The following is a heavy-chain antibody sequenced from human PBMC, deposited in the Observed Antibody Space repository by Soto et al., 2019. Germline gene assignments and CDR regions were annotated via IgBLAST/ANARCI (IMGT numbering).Heavy chain of an antibody. V-gene: IGHV1-46*03. CDR1: GYTFTSYY. CDR2: INPSGGST. CDR3: VKSGDCSSTSCYEDYYYYYMDV. Sequence: GASVKVSCKASGYTFTSYYMHWVRQAPGQGLEWMGIINPSGGSTSYAQKFQGRVTMTRDTSTSTVYMELSSLRSEDTAVYYCVKSGDCSSTSCYEDYYYYYMDVWGKGTRVTVSS. D-gene: IGHD2-2*01. J-gene: IGHJ6*03.